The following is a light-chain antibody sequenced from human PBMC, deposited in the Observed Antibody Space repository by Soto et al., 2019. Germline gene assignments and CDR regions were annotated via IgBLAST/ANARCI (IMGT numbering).Light chain of an antibody. Sequence: EIVLTQSPGTLSLSPGESATLSCRASQSVNNNYLAWYQQKPGQAPRLLLYGTSSRATGIPNRFSGSGSGTDFTLTISRLEPEDFEVYYCQQYGRSPRTFGQGTKVEIK. V-gene: IGKV3-20*01. CDR1: QSVNNNY. CDR2: GTS. J-gene: IGKJ1*01. CDR3: QQYGRSPRT.